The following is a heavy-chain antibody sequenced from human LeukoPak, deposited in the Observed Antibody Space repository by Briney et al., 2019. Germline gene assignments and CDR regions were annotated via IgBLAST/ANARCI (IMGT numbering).Heavy chain of an antibody. CDR1: GYSFSNYW. CDR3: ARYYYGSGSYYFDY. CDR2: IYPGDSDT. J-gene: IGHJ4*02. Sequence: GESLKISCKGSGYSFSNYWIAWVRQVPGKGLEWMGIIYPGDSDTRYSPSFQGQVTISADKSISTAYLQWSSLKASDTAMYYCARYYYGSGSYYFDYWGQGTLVTVSS. D-gene: IGHD3-10*01. V-gene: IGHV5-51*01.